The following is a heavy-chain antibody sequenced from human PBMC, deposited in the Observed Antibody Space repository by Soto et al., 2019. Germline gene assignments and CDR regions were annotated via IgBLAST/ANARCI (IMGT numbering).Heavy chain of an antibody. CDR2: IIPILGIA. D-gene: IGHD5-18*01. CDR1: GGTFSSYT. Sequence: EASVKVSCKASGGTFSSYTISWVRQAPGQGLEWMGRIIPILGIANYAQKFQGRVTITADKSTSTAYMELSSLRSEDTAVYYCARHRYSYGRVSYYYYGMDVWGQGTTVTVSS. V-gene: IGHV1-69*02. CDR3: ARHRYSYGRVSYYYYGMDV. J-gene: IGHJ6*02.